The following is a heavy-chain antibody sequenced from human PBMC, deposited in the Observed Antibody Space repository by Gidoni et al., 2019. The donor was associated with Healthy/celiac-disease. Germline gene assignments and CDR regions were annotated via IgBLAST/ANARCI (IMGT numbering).Heavy chain of an antibody. Sequence: QVQLVESGGGLVKPGGSLRLSCAAPGFTFSEYYMSWIRRAAGQGLEWVSYIGSSGSTIYYADSVKGRFTISRDSAKNSLYLQMNSLRAEDTAVYYCARHQAGYSSGWGSPEVWGQGTLVTVSS. CDR1: GFTFSEYY. CDR3: ARHQAGYSSGWGSPEV. D-gene: IGHD6-19*01. V-gene: IGHV3-11*01. CDR2: IGSSGSTI. J-gene: IGHJ4*02.